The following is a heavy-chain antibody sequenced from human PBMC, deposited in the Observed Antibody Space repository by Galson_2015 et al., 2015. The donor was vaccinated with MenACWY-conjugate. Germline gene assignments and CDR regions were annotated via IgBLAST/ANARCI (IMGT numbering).Heavy chain of an antibody. V-gene: IGHV3-48*03. CDR3: AKDALSDTTGRTWSYYGMDV. D-gene: IGHD1-1*01. J-gene: IGHJ6*02. CDR2: ISSSSDTK. Sequence: SLRLSCAASGFSFSSYYMNWVRQAPGKGLEWVSYISSSSDTKYYADSVKGRFTISRDNAKNSVYLQMNNLRAEDTAVYYCAKDALSDTTGRTWSYYGMDVWGQGTTVTVSS. CDR1: GFSFSSYY.